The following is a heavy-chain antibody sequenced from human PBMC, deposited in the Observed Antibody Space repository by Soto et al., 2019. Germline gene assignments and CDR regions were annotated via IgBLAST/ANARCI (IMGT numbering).Heavy chain of an antibody. CDR3: ARDPVCSSTSCSNYYYYGMDV. D-gene: IGHD2-2*01. Sequence: GASVKVSCKASGGTFSSYAISWVRQAPGQGLEWMGGIIPIFGTANYAQKFQGRVTITADKSTSTAYMELSSLRSEDTAVYYCARDPVCSSTSCSNYYYYGMDVWGQGTTVTVSS. V-gene: IGHV1-69*06. CDR1: GGTFSSYA. J-gene: IGHJ6*02. CDR2: IIPIFGTA.